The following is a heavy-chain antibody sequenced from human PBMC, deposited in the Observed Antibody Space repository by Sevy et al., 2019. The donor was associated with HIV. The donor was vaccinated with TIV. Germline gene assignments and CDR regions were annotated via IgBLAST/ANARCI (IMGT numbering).Heavy chain of an antibody. CDR1: GGTFSSYA. D-gene: IGHD3-3*01. Sequence: ASVKVSCKASGGTFSSYAISWVRQAPGQGLEWMGGMIPIFGTANYAQKFQDRVTITADESTSTAYMELSSLRSEDTAVYYCARGNFWSGSSIIYYYYGMDVWGQGTTVTVSS. CDR2: MIPIFGTA. J-gene: IGHJ6*02. CDR3: ARGNFWSGSSIIYYYYGMDV. V-gene: IGHV1-69*13.